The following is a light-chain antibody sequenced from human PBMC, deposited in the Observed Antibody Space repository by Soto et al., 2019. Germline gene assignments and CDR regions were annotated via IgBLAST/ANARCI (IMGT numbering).Light chain of an antibody. J-gene: IGLJ1*01. CDR3: QSYDSSLSALYV. CDR1: RSNIGAGYE. Sequence: QSVLTQPPSVSGAPGQRVTISCTGSRSNIGAGYEVHWDQQLPGTAPKLLIYGNNNRPSGVPDRFSGSKSGTSASLAITGLQAEDEADYYCQSYDSSLSALYVFGTGTKLTVL. CDR2: GNN. V-gene: IGLV1-40*01.